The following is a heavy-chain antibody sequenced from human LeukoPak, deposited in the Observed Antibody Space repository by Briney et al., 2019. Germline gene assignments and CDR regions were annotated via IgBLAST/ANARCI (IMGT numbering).Heavy chain of an antibody. CDR1: GYTFTSYA. D-gene: IGHD2-21*02. Sequence: ASVKVSCKPSGYTFTSYALSWVRQAPGQGLEWMGWISTYSGNTNYAQKLQGRITMTIETSTSTAYMELRSLGSDDTAVYYCARGGSRVVTYGSFDYWGQGTLVTVSS. CDR2: ISTYSGNT. J-gene: IGHJ4*02. V-gene: IGHV1-18*01. CDR3: ARGGSRVVTYGSFDY.